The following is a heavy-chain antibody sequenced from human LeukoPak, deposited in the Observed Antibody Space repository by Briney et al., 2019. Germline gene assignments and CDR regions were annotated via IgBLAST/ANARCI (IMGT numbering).Heavy chain of an antibody. CDR1: GFTFSDYY. J-gene: IGHJ3*02. CDR3: AKIRWESDVFNI. V-gene: IGHV3-11*04. CDR2: ISSSGSTI. D-gene: IGHD1-26*01. Sequence: GGSLRLSCAASGFTFSDYYMSWIRQAPGKGLEWVSYISSSGSTIYYADSVKGRFTISRDNAKNSLYLQMNSLRDEDTAVYYCAKIRWESDVFNIWAKGTRATFSS.